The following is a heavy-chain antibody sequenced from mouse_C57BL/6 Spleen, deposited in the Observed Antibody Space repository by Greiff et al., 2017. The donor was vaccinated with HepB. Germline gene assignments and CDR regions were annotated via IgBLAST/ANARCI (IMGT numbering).Heavy chain of an antibody. CDR1: GFTFSDYY. CDR2: ISNCGGST. J-gene: IGHJ1*03. CDR3: ARQTAPYWYFDV. V-gene: IGHV5-12*01. D-gene: IGHD4-1*01. Sequence: EVQGVESGGGLVQPGGSLKLSCAASGFTFSDYYMYWVRQTPEKRLEWVAYISNCGGSTYYPDTVKGRFTISRDNAKNTLYLQMSRLKSEDTAMYYCARQTAPYWYFDVWGTGTTVTVSS.